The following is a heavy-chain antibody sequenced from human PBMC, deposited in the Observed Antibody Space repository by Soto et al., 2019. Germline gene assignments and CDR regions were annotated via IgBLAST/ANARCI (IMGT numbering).Heavy chain of an antibody. Sequence: QVQLVESGGGVVQPGRSLRLSCAASGFTFSSYGMHWVRQAPGKGLEWVAVISYDGSNKYYADSVKGRFTISRDNSKNTLYLQMNSLRAEDTAVYYCAKTTYRYYYYYGMDVWGQGTTVTVSS. D-gene: IGHD3-16*02. CDR3: AKTTYRYYYYYGMDV. V-gene: IGHV3-30*18. CDR1: GFTFSSYG. J-gene: IGHJ6*02. CDR2: ISYDGSNK.